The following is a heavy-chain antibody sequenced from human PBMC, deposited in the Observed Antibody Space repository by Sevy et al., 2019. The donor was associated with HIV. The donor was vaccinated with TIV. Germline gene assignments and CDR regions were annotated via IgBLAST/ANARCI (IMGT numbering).Heavy chain of an antibody. Sequence: GGSLRLSCAASGLTFSTYGMHWVRQAPGKGLEWMASISYDGNNKYYADSVKGRFTISRDNSKNTLYVQMNSLRPEDTAVYYCASSMIRGVGDYWGQGTLVTVSS. J-gene: IGHJ4*02. CDR2: ISYDGNNK. CDR1: GLTFSTYG. D-gene: IGHD3-10*01. CDR3: ASSMIRGVGDY. V-gene: IGHV3-30*03.